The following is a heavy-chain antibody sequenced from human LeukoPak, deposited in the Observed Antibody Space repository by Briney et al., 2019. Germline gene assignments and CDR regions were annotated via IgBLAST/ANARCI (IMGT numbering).Heavy chain of an antibody. CDR2: ISAYNGKT. CDR3: ARDFHGDYTSDL. D-gene: IGHD4-17*01. J-gene: IGHJ2*01. CDR1: GYTFTNYG. V-gene: IGHV1-18*01. Sequence: VASVKVSCKASGYTFTNYGISWVRQAPGHGLEWMGWISAYNGKTNYAQKLQGRITMTTDTSTSTAYMELRSLSSDDTAVYYCARDFHGDYTSDLWGRGTLVTVSS.